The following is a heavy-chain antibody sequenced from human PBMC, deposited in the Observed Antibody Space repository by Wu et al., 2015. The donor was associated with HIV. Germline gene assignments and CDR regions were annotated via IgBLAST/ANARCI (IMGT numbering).Heavy chain of an antibody. V-gene: IGHV1-18*01. Sequence: QVQLVQSGNEMKKPGASVKASCKASGYTFTNYGISWMRQAPGQGLEWMGWINTYKGNTNYEQKFQGRVTMTTDTSTRTAYMELRGLRSDDTAVYYCARCAVAGTLMGAGRGYTMDVWGQGTDGHRLL. CDR2: INTYKGNT. CDR1: GYTFTNYG. D-gene: IGHD6-19*01. CDR3: ARCAVAGTLMGAGRGYTMDV. J-gene: IGHJ6*02.